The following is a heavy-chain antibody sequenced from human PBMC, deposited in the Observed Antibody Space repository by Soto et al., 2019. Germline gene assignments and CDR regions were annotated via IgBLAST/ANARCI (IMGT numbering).Heavy chain of an antibody. CDR1: GGTFSSYA. D-gene: IGHD3-22*01. CDR3: ASGYYYDSSGYYTDFQH. J-gene: IGHJ1*01. V-gene: IGHV1-69*01. Sequence: QVQLVQSGAEVKKPGSSVQVYCKASGGTFSSYAISWVRQAPGQGLEWMGGIIPIFGTANYAQKFKGRVTITADESTSTAYMELSSLRTEDTAVYYCASGYYYDSSGYYTDFQHWGQGTLVTVSS. CDR2: IIPIFGTA.